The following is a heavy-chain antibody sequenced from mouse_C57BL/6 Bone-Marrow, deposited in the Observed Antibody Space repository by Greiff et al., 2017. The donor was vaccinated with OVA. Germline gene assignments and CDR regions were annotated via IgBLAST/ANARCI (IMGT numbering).Heavy chain of an antibody. CDR1: GYTFTSYW. V-gene: IGHV1-50*01. CDR3: AREGGYDYDRAWFAY. D-gene: IGHD2-4*01. CDR2: IDPSDSYT. J-gene: IGHJ3*01. Sequence: VQLQQSGAELVKPGASVKLSCKASGYTFTSYWMQWVKQRPGQGLEWIGEIDPSDSYTNYNQKFKGKATLTVDTSSSPAYMQLSSLTSEDSAVYYCAREGGYDYDRAWFAYWGQGTLVTVSA.